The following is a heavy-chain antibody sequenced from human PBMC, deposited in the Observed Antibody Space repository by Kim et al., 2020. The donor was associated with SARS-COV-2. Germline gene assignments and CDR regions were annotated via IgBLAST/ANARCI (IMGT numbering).Heavy chain of an antibody. Sequence: ASVKVSCKASGYTFTGYYMHWVRQAPGQGLEWMGWINPNSGGTNYAQKFQGRVTMTRDTSISTAYMELSRLRSDDTAVYYCARVALMVVVVPAAKLELFDDNWFDPWGQGTLVTVSS. D-gene: IGHD2-2*01. J-gene: IGHJ5*02. CDR1: GYTFTGYY. CDR3: ARVALMVVVVPAAKLELFDDNWFDP. CDR2: INPNSGGT. V-gene: IGHV1-2*02.